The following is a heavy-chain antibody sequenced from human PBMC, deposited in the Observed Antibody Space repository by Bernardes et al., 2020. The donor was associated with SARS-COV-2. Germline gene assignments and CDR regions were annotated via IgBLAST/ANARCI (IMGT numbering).Heavy chain of an antibody. J-gene: IGHJ4*02. D-gene: IGHD3-3*01. V-gene: IGHV3-30*18. Sequence: GGSLRLSCTASGFIFRNYGMHWARQAPGKGLEWVAIISHDGSKTFYSDSVKGRFTISRDNSENTLHLQMNSLRGEDTATYYCAKSQYDYWSGYYNYDHWGQGTLVTVSS. CDR2: ISHDGSKT. CDR1: GFIFRNYG. CDR3: AKSQYDYWSGYYNYDH.